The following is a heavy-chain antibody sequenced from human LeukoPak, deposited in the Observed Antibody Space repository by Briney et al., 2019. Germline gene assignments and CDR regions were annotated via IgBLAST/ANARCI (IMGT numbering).Heavy chain of an antibody. CDR3: ARVHLGENYYYYYMDV. Sequence: ASVKVSCKASGYTFTSYGISWVRQAPGQGLEWMGWISAYNGNTNYAQKLQGRVTMTTDTSTSTAYMELRSLRSDDTAVYYCARVHLGENYYYYYMDVWGKGTTVTVPS. J-gene: IGHJ6*03. V-gene: IGHV1-18*01. D-gene: IGHD1-1*01. CDR1: GYTFTSYG. CDR2: ISAYNGNT.